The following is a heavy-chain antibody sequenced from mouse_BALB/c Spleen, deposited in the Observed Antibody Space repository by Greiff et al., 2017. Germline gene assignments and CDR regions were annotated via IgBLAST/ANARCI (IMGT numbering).Heavy chain of an antibody. CDR1: GFTFSDYY. D-gene: IGHD3-3*01. V-gene: IGHV5-4*02. CDR3: ARGAGIAMDY. J-gene: IGHJ4*01. CDR2: ISDGGSYT. Sequence: EVQRVESGGGLVKPGGSLKLSCAASGFTFSDYYMYWVRQTPEKRLEWVATISDGGSYTYYPDSVKGRFTISRDNAKNNLYLQMSSLKSEDTAMYYCARGAGIAMDYWGQGTSVTVSS.